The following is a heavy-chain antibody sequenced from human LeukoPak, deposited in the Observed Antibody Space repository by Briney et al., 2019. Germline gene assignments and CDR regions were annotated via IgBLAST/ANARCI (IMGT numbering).Heavy chain of an antibody. V-gene: IGHV3-30*03. D-gene: IGHD1-26*01. CDR2: ISYEGSKK. Sequence: PGGSLRLSCAASGFTFSNCGMHWVRQAPGKGLEWVALISYEGSKKYYADFVKGRFTISRDNSKNTLYLQMNSLRAEDTAVYYCAREFVPWELLNYFDYWGQGTLVTVSS. CDR1: GFTFSNCG. CDR3: AREFVPWELLNYFDY. J-gene: IGHJ4*02.